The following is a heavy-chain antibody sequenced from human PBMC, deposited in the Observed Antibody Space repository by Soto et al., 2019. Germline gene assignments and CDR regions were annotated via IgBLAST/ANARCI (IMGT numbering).Heavy chain of an antibody. Sequence: PGGSLRLSCAASGFTFSSYWMHWVRQAPGKGLVWVSRINSDGSSTSYADSVKGRFTISRDNAKNTLYLQMNSLRAEDTAVYYCARAGGIFGVVTHMDAWGKGTTVTVSS. V-gene: IGHV3-74*01. J-gene: IGHJ6*03. CDR2: INSDGSST. D-gene: IGHD3-3*01. CDR1: GFTFSSYW. CDR3: ARAGGIFGVVTHMDA.